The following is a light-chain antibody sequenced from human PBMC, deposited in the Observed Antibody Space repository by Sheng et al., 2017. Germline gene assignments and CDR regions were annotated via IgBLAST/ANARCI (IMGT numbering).Light chain of an antibody. CDR1: TSDVGGYNY. V-gene: IGLV2-14*01. J-gene: IGLJ3*02. CDR3: SSYTTTSTLRV. Sequence: HSALTQPASVSGSPGQSITISCTGTTSDVGGYNYVSWYQQYPGTAPKLMIYDVTIRPSGVSDRFSGSKSGNTASLTISGLQSEDEADYYCSSYTTTSTLRVFGGGTKLTVL. CDR2: DVT.